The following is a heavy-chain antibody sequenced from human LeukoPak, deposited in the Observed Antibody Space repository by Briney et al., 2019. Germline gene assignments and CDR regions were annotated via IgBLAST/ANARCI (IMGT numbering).Heavy chain of an antibody. V-gene: IGHV4-39*01. J-gene: IGHJ4*02. CDR1: GGPISSSSYY. CDR3: ATPGYTYGLFDY. CDR2: IYYSGST. Sequence: SETLSLTCTVSGGPISSSSYYWGWIRQPPGKGLEWIGSIYYSGSTDYNPSLKSRVTISVDTSKNQFSLKLSSVTAADTAVYYCATPGYTYGLFDYWGQGTLVTVSS. D-gene: IGHD5-18*01.